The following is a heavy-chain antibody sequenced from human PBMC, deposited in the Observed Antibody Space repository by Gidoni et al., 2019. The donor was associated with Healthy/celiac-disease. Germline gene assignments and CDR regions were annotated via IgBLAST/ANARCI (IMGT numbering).Heavy chain of an antibody. V-gene: IGHV4-39*01. Sequence: QLPLQESGPGLVKPSETLSLTCTVSGGSLSSSSYSWGWIRQPPGKGLEWIGSIDYSGSTYYDPDLNSRVTRVVDTSKNQCALKLRSVTAADTAVYYCAATYVWGSYRDIGGDYWGQGTLVTVAS. J-gene: IGHJ4*02. CDR1: GGSLSSSSYS. CDR2: IDYSGST. D-gene: IGHD3-16*02. CDR3: AATYVWGSYRDIGGDY.